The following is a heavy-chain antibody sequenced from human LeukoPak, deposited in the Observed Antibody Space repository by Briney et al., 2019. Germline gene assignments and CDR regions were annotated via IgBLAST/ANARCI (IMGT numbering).Heavy chain of an antibody. CDR1: GGTFSSYA. CDR3: ARDQGYSSGWSLGY. D-gene: IGHD6-19*01. J-gene: IGHJ4*02. V-gene: IGHV1-69*05. Sequence: SVKVSCKASGGTFSSYAISWVRQAPGQGLEWMGRIIPIFGTANYAQKFQGRVTITTDESTSTAYMELSSLRSEDTAAYYCARDQGYSSGWSLGYWGQGTLVTVSS. CDR2: IIPIFGTA.